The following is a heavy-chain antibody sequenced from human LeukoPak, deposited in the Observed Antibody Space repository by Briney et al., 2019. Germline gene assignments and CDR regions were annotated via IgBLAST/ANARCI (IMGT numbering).Heavy chain of an antibody. CDR1: GYTFTGYY. CDR3: ARDLLGASGEGPQSSEDIDY. D-gene: IGHD1-26*01. J-gene: IGHJ4*02. V-gene: IGHV1-2*02. Sequence: ASVKVSCKASGYTFTGYYMHWVRQAPGQGLEWMGWINPNSGGTNYAQKFQGRVTMTRDTSISTAYMELSRLRSDDTAVYYCARDLLGASGEGPQSSEDIDYWGQGTLVTVSS. CDR2: INPNSGGT.